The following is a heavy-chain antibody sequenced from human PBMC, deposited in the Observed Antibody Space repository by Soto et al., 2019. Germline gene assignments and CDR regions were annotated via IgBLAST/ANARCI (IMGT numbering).Heavy chain of an antibody. CDR2: INHSGST. V-gene: IGHV4-34*01. D-gene: IGHD2-15*01. Sequence: QVQLQQWGAGLLKPSETLSLTCSVYGGSFSGYYWSWIRQPPGKGLEWIGEINHSGSTNYNPSLKRRVTISVDTSKNQFSLKLSSVTAADAAVYYCARGPGYCSGGSCLNWFDPWGQGTLVTVSS. CDR1: GGSFSGYY. J-gene: IGHJ5*02. CDR3: ARGPGYCSGGSCLNWFDP.